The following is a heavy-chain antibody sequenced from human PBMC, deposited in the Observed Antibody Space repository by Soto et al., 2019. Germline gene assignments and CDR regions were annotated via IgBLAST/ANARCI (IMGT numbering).Heavy chain of an antibody. CDR1: GCSLRSGYCY. V-gene: IGHV4-30-4*01. Sequence: SETPSLTCTVAGCSLRSGYCYLSWMRQPPGKGLEWIGYIYHSGSTYYNPSLKSRVTISVDRSKNQFSLKLISVTDADTTVYYCARVTDYWGQGTLVTVSS. CDR2: IYHSGST. J-gene: IGHJ4*02. CDR3: ARVTDY.